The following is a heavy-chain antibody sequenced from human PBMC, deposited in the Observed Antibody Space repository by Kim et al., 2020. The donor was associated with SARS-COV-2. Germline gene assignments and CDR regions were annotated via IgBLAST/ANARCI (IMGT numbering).Heavy chain of an antibody. D-gene: IGHD2-8*02. CDR3: ARDAGRPGLYGTVGFDY. V-gene: IGHV4-59*01. Sequence: SETLSLTCTVSGGSISSYYWSWIRQPPGKGLEWIGYIYYSGSTNYNPSLKSRVTISVDTSKNQFSLKLSSVTAADTAVYYCARDAGRPGLYGTVGFDYWGQGTLVTVSS. CDR1: GGSISSYY. CDR2: IYYSGST. J-gene: IGHJ4*02.